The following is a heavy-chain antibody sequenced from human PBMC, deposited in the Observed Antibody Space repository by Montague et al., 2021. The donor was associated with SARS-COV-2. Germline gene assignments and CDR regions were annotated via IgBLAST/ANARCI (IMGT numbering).Heavy chain of an antibody. J-gene: IGHJ4*02. CDR2: IYYSGST. CDR1: GGSISSYY. Sequence: SETLSLTCTVSGGSISSYYWSWIRQLPGKGLEWIGYIYYSGSTNYNPSLKSRVTISVDTSKNQFSLKLSSVTAADTAVYYCARAPVAHITIFGVVTSFDYWGQGTLVTVSS. D-gene: IGHD3-3*01. V-gene: IGHV4-59*01. CDR3: ARAPVAHITIFGVVTSFDY.